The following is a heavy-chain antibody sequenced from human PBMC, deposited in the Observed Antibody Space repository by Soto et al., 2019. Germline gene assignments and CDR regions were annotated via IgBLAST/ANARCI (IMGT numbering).Heavy chain of an antibody. Sequence: LSLTCTVSGGSISSYYWSWIRQPPGKGLEWIGYIYYSGSTNYNPSLKSRVTISVDTSKNQFSLKLSSVTAADTAVYYCARDQGGYVWFDPWGQGTLVTVSS. J-gene: IGHJ5*02. CDR1: GGSISSYY. CDR3: ARDQGGYVWFDP. V-gene: IGHV4-59*01. D-gene: IGHD5-12*01. CDR2: IYYSGST.